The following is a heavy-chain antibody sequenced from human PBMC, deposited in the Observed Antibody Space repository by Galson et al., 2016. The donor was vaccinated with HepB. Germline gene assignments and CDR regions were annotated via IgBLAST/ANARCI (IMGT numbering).Heavy chain of an antibody. J-gene: IGHJ4*02. D-gene: IGHD1-26*01. V-gene: IGHV4-39*01. CDR1: GGSIISSTSY. CDR2: IYYTGRT. Sequence: SETLSLTCSVSGGSIISSTSYWVWFRQSPVKGLEWIGSIYYTGRTYYNPSLKSRLTISVDPSKNQFSLQLSPVTAADTAVYYCARGVVSYPDLWGQGTLVTVSS. CDR3: ARGVVSYPDL.